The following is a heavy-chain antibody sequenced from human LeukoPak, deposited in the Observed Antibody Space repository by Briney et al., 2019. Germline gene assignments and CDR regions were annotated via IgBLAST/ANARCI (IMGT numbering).Heavy chain of an antibody. D-gene: IGHD5-18*01. J-gene: IGHJ4*02. CDR2: IYYSGST. CDR1: GGSISSYY. V-gene: IGHV4-59*01. CDR3: ARSPQSPTGYGPFDY. Sequence: SSETLSLTCTVSGGSISSYYWSWIRQPPGKGLEWIGYIYYSGSTNYNPSLKSRVTISVDTSKNQFSLKLSSVTAADTAVYYCARSPQSPTGYGPFDYWGQGTLVTVSS.